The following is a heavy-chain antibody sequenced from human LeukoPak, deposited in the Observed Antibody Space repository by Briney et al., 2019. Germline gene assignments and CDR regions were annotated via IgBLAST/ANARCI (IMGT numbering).Heavy chain of an antibody. Sequence: PGGSLRLSCAASGFTFSSYGMFWVRQAPGKGLEWVAVISDNGNNKYYTDSVKGRFTISRDNSKNTLYLQMNSLRTEDTAVYYCAKTRRISGTYRDSFDYWGQGTLVTVSS. J-gene: IGHJ4*02. CDR1: GFTFSSYG. CDR2: ISDNGNNK. D-gene: IGHD1-7*01. V-gene: IGHV3-30*18. CDR3: AKTRRISGTYRDSFDY.